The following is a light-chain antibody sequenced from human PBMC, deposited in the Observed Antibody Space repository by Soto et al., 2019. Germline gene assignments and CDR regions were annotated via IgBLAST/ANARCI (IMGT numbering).Light chain of an antibody. CDR3: MQSAHWPWT. V-gene: IGKV2-28*01. J-gene: IGKJ5*01. CDR1: QSLLHSNGYNY. Sequence: IVMTQSPLSLPVTPGEPASISCRSSQSLLHSNGYNYLDWYLQKPGQSPQLLIYLGSNRASGVPDRFSGSGSGTDFTLRISRVEAEDVGVYYCMQSAHWPWTFGPGTRLEIK. CDR2: LGS.